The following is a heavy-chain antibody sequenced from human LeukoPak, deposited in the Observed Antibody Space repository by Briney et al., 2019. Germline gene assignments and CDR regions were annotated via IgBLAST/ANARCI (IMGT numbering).Heavy chain of an antibody. CDR2: IYYSGST. J-gene: IGHJ5*02. CDR1: GGSISSGDYY. CDR3: ASSSSLVGTTPFDP. V-gene: IGHV4-30-4*01. D-gene: IGHD6-13*01. Sequence: SQTLSLTCTVSGGSISSGDYYWSWIRQPPGKGLEWIGYIYYSGSTYYNPSLQSRVTISVDTSKNQFSLKLSSVTAADTAVYYCASSSSLVGTTPFDPWGQGTLVTVSS.